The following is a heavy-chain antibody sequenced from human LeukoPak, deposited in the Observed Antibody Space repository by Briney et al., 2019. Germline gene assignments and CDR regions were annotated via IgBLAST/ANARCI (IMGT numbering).Heavy chain of an antibody. CDR2: IIPILGIA. CDR1: GYTFTGYS. CDR3: ARGDRTVGFDY. V-gene: IGHV1-69*04. Sequence: GASVKVSCKASGYTFTGYSMHWVRQAPGQGLEWMGRIIPILGIANYAQKFQGRVTITADKSTSTAYMELSSLRSEDTAVYYCARGDRTVGFDYWGQGTLVTVSS. J-gene: IGHJ4*02. D-gene: IGHD4-11*01.